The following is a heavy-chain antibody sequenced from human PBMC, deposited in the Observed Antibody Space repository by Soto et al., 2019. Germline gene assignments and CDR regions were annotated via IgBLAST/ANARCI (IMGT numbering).Heavy chain of an antibody. D-gene: IGHD6-19*01. Sequence: GGSLRLSCAASGFTFSSYGMHWVRQAPGKGLEWVAVISSDGSNKYYADSVKGRFTISRDNSKNTLYLQMISLRAEDTSLYYCAKGFQYRSAWYYSDYWGQGTLVTVSS. CDR1: GFTFSSYG. CDR3: AKGFQYRSAWYYSDY. J-gene: IGHJ4*02. V-gene: IGHV3-30*18. CDR2: ISSDGSNK.